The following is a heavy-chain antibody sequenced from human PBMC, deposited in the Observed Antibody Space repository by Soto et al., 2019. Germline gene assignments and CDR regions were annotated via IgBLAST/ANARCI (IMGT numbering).Heavy chain of an antibody. CDR2: IIPIFGTA. Sequence: GASVKVSCKASGGTFSSYAISWVRQAPGQGLEWMGGIIPIFGTANYAQKFQGRVAITADESTSTAYMELSSLRAEDTAVYYCAKDLKNTYYYDSIWGQGTLVTVSS. J-gene: IGHJ4*02. D-gene: IGHD3-22*01. V-gene: IGHV1-69*13. CDR1: GGTFSSYA. CDR3: AKDLKNTYYYDSI.